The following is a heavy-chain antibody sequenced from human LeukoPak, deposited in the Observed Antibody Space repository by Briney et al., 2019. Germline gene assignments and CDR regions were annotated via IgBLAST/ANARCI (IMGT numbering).Heavy chain of an antibody. J-gene: IGHJ4*02. Sequence: SETLSLTCTVSGGSISSYYWSWIRQPAGKGLEWIGSIYYSGSTYYNPSLKSRVTISVDTSKNQFSLKLSSVTAADTAVYYCASIQLWSSCFDYWGQGTLVTVSS. CDR3: ASIQLWSSCFDY. D-gene: IGHD5-18*01. CDR1: GGSISSYY. V-gene: IGHV4-59*05. CDR2: IYYSGST.